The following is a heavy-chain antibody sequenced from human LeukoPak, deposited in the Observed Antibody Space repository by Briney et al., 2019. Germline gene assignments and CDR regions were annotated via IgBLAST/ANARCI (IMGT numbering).Heavy chain of an antibody. J-gene: IGHJ2*01. CDR3: ARLGMGYASGSYSWFFDL. CDR2: IYYSGST. D-gene: IGHD3-10*01. CDR1: GGSISSSSYY. Sequence: SETLSLTCTVSGGSISSSSYYWGWICQPPGKGLEWIGSIYYSGSTYYNPSLKSRVTISVDTSENRFSLRLSSVTAADTAVYYCARLGMGYASGSYSWFFDLWGRGTLVTVSS. V-gene: IGHV4-39*07.